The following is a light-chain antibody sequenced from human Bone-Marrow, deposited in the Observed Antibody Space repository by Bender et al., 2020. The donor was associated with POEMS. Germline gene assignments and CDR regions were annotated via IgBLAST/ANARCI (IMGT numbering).Light chain of an antibody. CDR1: GSNIGGYP. Sequence: QSVLTQPPSVSGTPGQRVTISCSGSGSNIGGYPVNWYQQLPGTAPRLLIYTNNERPSGVPDRFSGSKSGTSASLAITGLQADDEAIYFCGALDASLNGWGFGGGTKLTVL. V-gene: IGLV1-44*01. CDR3: GALDASLNGWG. J-gene: IGLJ3*02. CDR2: TNN.